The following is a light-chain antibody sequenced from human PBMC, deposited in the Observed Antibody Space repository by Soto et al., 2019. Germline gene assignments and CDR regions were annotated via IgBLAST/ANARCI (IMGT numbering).Light chain of an antibody. Sequence: QSALTQPASVSGSPGRSITISCTGTSSDIGSKNFVSWYQQHPGKTPKLTIYEVTKRPSGVSDRFSGSRSGNTASLTISGLQTEDEADYYCCSFAAGDTFVFGTGTKVTVL. CDR3: CSFAAGDTFV. V-gene: IGLV2-23*02. J-gene: IGLJ1*01. CDR1: SSDIGSKNF. CDR2: EVT.